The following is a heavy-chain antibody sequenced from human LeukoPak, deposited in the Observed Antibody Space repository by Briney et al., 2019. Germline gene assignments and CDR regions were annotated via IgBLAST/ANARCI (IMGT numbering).Heavy chain of an antibody. D-gene: IGHD5-12*01. CDR2: IRSSSET. J-gene: IGHJ5*02. Sequence: GGSLRLSCAASGFIFSQYSMNWVRQAPGKGLEWVSHIRSSSETFYADSVRGRFTISRDNARNSLYLQMNNLRGEDTAIYYCARDAGNSGYGCDLWGQGTLVTVSS. CDR3: ARDAGNSGYGCDL. CDR1: GFIFSQYS. V-gene: IGHV3-48*01.